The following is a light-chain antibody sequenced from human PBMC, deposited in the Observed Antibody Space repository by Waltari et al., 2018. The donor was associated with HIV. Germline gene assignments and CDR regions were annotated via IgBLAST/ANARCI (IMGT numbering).Light chain of an antibody. CDR2: RNN. Sequence: QSVLTQPPSASGTPGHSVTISCSGSSPNIGSNFVYWYQQLPGAAPKLLIYRNNQRPSGVPDRFSGSKSGTSASLAISGLRSEDEADYYCAAWDDSLREVFGGGTKLTVL. CDR1: SPNIGSNF. V-gene: IGLV1-47*01. CDR3: AAWDDSLREV. J-gene: IGLJ3*02.